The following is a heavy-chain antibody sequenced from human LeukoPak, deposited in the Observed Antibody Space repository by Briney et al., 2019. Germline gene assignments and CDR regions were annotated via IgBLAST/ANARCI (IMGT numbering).Heavy chain of an antibody. CDR1: GFTFTNAW. CDR2: ISSSRSDI. CDR3: ARDHHPGYHDSLGFNWLDP. J-gene: IGHJ5*02. D-gene: IGHD3-22*01. V-gene: IGHV3-21*01. Sequence: GGSLRLSCAASGFTFTNAWMSWVRQAPGKGLEWISSISSSRSDIYYADSVRGRFTISRDNSKNTVFLQMSSLRAEDTAVYYCARDHHPGYHDSLGFNWLDPWGQGTLVSVSS.